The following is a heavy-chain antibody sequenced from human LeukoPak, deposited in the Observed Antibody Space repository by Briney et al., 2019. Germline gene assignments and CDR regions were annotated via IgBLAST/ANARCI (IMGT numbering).Heavy chain of an antibody. D-gene: IGHD3-3*01. J-gene: IGHJ6*02. CDR3: ARGEVYDFWSGYAYGMDV. Sequence: SETLSLTCAVYGGSFSGYCWSWIRQPPGKGLEWIGEINHSGSTNYNPSLKSRVTISVDTSKNQFSLKLSSVTAADTAVYYCARGEVYDFWSGYAYGMDVWGQGTTVTVSS. CDR2: INHSGST. CDR1: GGSFSGYC. V-gene: IGHV4-34*01.